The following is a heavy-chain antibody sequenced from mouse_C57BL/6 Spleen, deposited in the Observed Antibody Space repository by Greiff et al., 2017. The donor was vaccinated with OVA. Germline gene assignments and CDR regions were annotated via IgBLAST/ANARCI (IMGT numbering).Heavy chain of an antibody. D-gene: IGHD2-1*01. CDR2: IRNKANGYTT. CDR3: ARHYGNYDFDY. CDR1: GFTFTDYY. Sequence: EVMLVESGGGLVQPGGSLSLSCAASGFTFTDYYMSWVRQPPGKALEWLGFIRNKANGYTTEYSASVKGRFTISRDNSQSILYLQMNALRAEDSATYYCARHYGNYDFDYWGQGTTLTVSS. V-gene: IGHV7-3*01. J-gene: IGHJ2*01.